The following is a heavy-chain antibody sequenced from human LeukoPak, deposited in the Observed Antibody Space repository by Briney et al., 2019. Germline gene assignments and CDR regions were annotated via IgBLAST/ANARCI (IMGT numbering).Heavy chain of an antibody. Sequence: PGGSRRLSCAASGFTFSNYAMHWVRQAPGRGLEGVAVISYDGSNKFYADSVKGRFTISRDNSKNTLYLQMNSLRAEDTAVYYCARGADKGTVTTQDYWGQGTLVTVSS. V-gene: IGHV3-30-3*01. J-gene: IGHJ4*02. CDR1: GFTFSNYA. CDR2: ISYDGSNK. D-gene: IGHD4-17*01. CDR3: ARGADKGTVTTQDY.